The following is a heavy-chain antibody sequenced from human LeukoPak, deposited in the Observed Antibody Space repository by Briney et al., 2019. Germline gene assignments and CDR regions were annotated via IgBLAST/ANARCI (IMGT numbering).Heavy chain of an antibody. CDR1: GFTFSSYG. V-gene: IGHV3-33*01. Sequence: GGPLRLSCAASGFTFSSYGMHWVRQAPGKGLEWVAVIWYDGSNKYYADSVKGRFTISRDNSKNTLYLQMNSLRAEDTAVYYCAREYRVAWFDYWGQGTLVTVSS. D-gene: IGHD1-26*01. J-gene: IGHJ4*02. CDR2: IWYDGSNK. CDR3: AREYRVAWFDY.